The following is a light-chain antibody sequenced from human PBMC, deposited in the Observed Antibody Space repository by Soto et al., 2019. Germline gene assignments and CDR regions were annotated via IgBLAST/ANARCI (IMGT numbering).Light chain of an antibody. CDR3: QQYGTSPPRST. CDR1: QSVSSSS. Sequence: EIVLTQSPGTLSLSPGERATLSCRASQSVSSSSLAWYQQKPGQAPRLLIYDASSRATGIPDRFSGRGSGTDFTLTISRLEPEDFAVYYCQQYGTSPPRSTFGG. J-gene: IGKJ4*01. CDR2: DAS. V-gene: IGKV3-20*01.